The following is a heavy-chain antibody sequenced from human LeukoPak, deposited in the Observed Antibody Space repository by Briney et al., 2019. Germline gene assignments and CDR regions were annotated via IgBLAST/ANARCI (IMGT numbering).Heavy chain of an antibody. CDR2: IYYSGST. V-gene: IGHV4-59*08. CDR3: ARQGAGVPFDY. D-gene: IGHD3-10*01. Sequence: SETLSLTCTVSGGSIRSYYWSWIRQPPGKGLEWIGYIYYSGSTNYNPSLKSRVTISVDTSKDQFSLKLSSVTAADTAVYYCARQGAGVPFDYWGRGTLVTVSS. CDR1: GGSIRSYY. J-gene: IGHJ4*02.